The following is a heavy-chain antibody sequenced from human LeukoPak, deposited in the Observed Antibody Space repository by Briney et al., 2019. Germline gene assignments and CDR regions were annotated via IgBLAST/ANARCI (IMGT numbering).Heavy chain of an antibody. D-gene: IGHD2-15*01. CDR2: IYYSGST. CDR3: ARLRVAEIDY. V-gene: IGHV4-39*01. J-gene: IGHJ4*02. CDR1: GGFISSSSYY. Sequence: PSETLSLTCTVSGGFISSSSYYWGWIRQPPGKGLEWIGSIYYSGSTYYNPSLKSRVTISVDTSKNQFSLKLSSVTAADTAVYYCARLRVAEIDYWGQGTLVTVSS.